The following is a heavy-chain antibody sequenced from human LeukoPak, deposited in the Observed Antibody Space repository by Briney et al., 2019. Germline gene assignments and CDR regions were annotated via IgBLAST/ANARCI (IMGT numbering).Heavy chain of an antibody. Sequence: GGSLRLSCAASGFTFSHFWMHWVRQAPGKGLVWVSRVNSDGSGTTYADSVQGRFTIYRDNAKNTLFLQMNRLRAEDTAVYYCARGGGCSSLSCYPDYWGQGTLVTVSS. CDR3: ARGGGCSSLSCYPDY. V-gene: IGHV3-74*03. CDR2: VNSDGSGT. J-gene: IGHJ4*02. CDR1: GFTFSHFW. D-gene: IGHD2-2*01.